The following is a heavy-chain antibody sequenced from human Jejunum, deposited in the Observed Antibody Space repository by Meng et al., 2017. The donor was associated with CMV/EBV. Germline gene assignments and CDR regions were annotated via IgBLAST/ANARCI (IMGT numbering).Heavy chain of an antibody. D-gene: IGHD3-22*01. CDR2: IYYCGDT. CDR3: ARAGDSSAYYALRFGY. V-gene: IGHV4-61*01. J-gene: IGHJ4*01. Sequence: SVSSGCYYWCWIRQPPGKCLELIGYIYYCGDTTYNPSLKSRVTISLDTSKNQFSLKLRSVTAADTALYYCARAGDSSAYYALRFGYWGQGTLVTVSS. CDR1: SVSSGCYY.